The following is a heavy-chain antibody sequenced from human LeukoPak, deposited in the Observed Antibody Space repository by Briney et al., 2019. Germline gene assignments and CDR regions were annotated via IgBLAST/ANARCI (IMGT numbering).Heavy chain of an antibody. Sequence: SETLSLTCTVSGGSIRSRSYYWSWIRQPPGKGLEWIGYIYFSGSADYNPSLKSRVTISVDTSKNQFSLKLSSVTAADTAVYYCARSEYSSSSGHFDYWGQGTLVTVSS. J-gene: IGHJ4*02. D-gene: IGHD6-6*01. CDR3: ARSEYSSSSGHFDY. V-gene: IGHV4-61*05. CDR1: GGSIRSRSYY. CDR2: IYFSGSA.